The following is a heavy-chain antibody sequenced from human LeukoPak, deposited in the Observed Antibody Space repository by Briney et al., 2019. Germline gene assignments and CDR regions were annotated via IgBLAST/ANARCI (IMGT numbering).Heavy chain of an antibody. Sequence: GGSLRLSCAASGFTFSSYVMHWVRQAPGKGLEWVAVIWYDGSNKYYADSVKGRFNISRDNSKNTLYLQMNSLRAEDTAVYYCAKELAVAGTGVFDYWGQGTLVTVSS. CDR3: AKELAVAGTGVFDY. V-gene: IGHV3-33*06. D-gene: IGHD6-19*01. J-gene: IGHJ4*02. CDR1: GFTFSSYV. CDR2: IWYDGSNK.